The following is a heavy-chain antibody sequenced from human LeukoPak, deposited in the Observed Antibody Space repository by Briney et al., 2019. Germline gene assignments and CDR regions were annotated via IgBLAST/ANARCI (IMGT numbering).Heavy chain of an antibody. J-gene: IGHJ4*02. CDR1: GGSISTGDYY. D-gene: IGHD6-6*01. CDR3: ARGASIAEKAFDY. CDR2: IYYSGST. Sequence: SETLSLTCTVSGGSISTGDYYWSWIRQHPGMGLEWIGYIYYSGSTYYNPSLKSRVTISVDTSKNQLSLKLSSVTAADTAVYYCARGASIAEKAFDYWGQGTLVTVSS. V-gene: IGHV4-31*03.